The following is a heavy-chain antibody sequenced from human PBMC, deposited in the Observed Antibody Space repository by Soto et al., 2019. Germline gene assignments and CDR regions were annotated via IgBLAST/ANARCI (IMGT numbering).Heavy chain of an antibody. D-gene: IGHD3-16*01. V-gene: IGHV3-48*01. CDR2: ISSSSSVI. J-gene: IGHJ6*03. CDR1: GFILSDCA. Sequence: EVQLVESGGGLVQPGGSLRLSCATSGFILSDCAMNWVRQAPGKGLEWVSYISSSSSVIDYADSVKARFTVSRDNARNSLHLQMHGLRAEYTAVYYCARDLSWGYNWYYSMDVLGKGPKVAVPS. CDR3: ARDLSWGYNWYYSMDV.